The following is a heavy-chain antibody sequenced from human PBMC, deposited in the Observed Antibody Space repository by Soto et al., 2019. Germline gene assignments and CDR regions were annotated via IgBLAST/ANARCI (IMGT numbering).Heavy chain of an antibody. CDR3: ARESYGGNSGAFDI. CDR2: IIPIFGTA. Sequence: ASVKVSCKASGGTFSSYAISWVRQAPGQGLEWMGGIIPIFGTANYAQKFQGRVTITADESTSTAYMELCSLRSEDTAVYYCARESYGGNSGAFDIWGQGTMVTVSS. J-gene: IGHJ3*02. D-gene: IGHD4-17*01. CDR1: GGTFSSYA. V-gene: IGHV1-69*13.